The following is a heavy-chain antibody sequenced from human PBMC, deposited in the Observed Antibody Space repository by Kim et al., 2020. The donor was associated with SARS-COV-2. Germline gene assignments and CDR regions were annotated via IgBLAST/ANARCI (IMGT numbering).Heavy chain of an antibody. CDR2: INPYDGNT. Sequence: ASVKVSCKASGYTFTSYCMHWVRQAPGQGLEWMGIINPYDGNTSYAQKVQGRVTMTMDTSTSTAYMELSSLRSEDTAVYYCARDPWESGGYECWGQGTLVTASP. CDR1: GYTFTSYC. V-gene: IGHV1-46*01. J-gene: IGHJ4*02. D-gene: IGHD2-15*01. CDR3: ARDPWESGGYEC.